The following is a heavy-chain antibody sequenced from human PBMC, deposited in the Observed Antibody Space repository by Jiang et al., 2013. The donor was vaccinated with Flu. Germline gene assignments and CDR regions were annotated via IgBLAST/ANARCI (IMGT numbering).Heavy chain of an antibody. Sequence: EVKKPGASVKVSCKASGYTFTGYYMHWVRQAPGEGLEWMGWINLKAGVANYAQNFQGRVTMTWDASISAAYMEISRLKSDDTAVYYCARDFCSNTSCFDSWGQGTLVTVSS. CDR1: GYTFTGYY. D-gene: IGHD2-2*01. J-gene: IGHJ4*02. CDR2: INLKAGVA. V-gene: IGHV1-2*02. CDR3: ARDFCSNTSCFDS.